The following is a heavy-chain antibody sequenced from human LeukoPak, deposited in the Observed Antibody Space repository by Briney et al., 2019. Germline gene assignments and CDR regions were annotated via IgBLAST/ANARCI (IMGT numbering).Heavy chain of an antibody. J-gene: IGHJ4*02. V-gene: IGHV3-7*01. CDR3: AYYDSRMGYFDY. CDR2: IKQDGSEK. Sequence: PGGSLRLSCAASGFTFSSYTMNWVRQAPGKGLEWVANIKQDGSEKYYVDSVKGRFTISRDNAKNSLYLQMNSLRAEDTAVYYCAYYDSRMGYFDYWGQGTLVTVSS. CDR1: GFTFSSYT. D-gene: IGHD3-22*01.